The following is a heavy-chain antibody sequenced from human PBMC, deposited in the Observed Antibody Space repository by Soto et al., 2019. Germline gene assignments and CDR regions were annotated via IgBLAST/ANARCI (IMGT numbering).Heavy chain of an antibody. D-gene: IGHD6-19*01. CDR2: VRPSGGNT. J-gene: IGHJ4*02. Sequence: ASVKVSCKASGCTFTTYFIHWVRQAPGQGLEWMGIVRPSGGNTAYAQRFQGRLTMTRDTSTSTVYMELSSLRSDDTAVYYCARDGSAWDFDYWGQG. V-gene: IGHV1-46*01. CDR3: ARDGSAWDFDY. CDR1: GCTFTTYF.